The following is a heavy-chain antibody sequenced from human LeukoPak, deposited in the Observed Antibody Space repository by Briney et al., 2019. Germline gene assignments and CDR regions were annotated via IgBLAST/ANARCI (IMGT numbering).Heavy chain of an antibody. V-gene: IGHV1-69*06. CDR1: GGTFSSYA. CDR2: IIPIFGTA. CDR3: ARYYDSSGYYALDV. J-gene: IGHJ6*04. D-gene: IGHD3-22*01. Sequence: ASVKVSCKASGGTFSSYAISWVRQAPGQGLEWMGGIIPIFGTANYAQKFQGRVTITADKSTSTAYMELSSLRSEDTAVYYCARYYDSSGYYALDVWGKGTTVTVSS.